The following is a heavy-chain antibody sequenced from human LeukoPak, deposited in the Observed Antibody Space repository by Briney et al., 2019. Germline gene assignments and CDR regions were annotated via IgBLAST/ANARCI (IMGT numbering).Heavy chain of an antibody. CDR1: GFTVSSNY. CDR3: ARGGSGSHPDAFDI. D-gene: IGHD3-10*01. V-gene: IGHV3-53*01. J-gene: IGHJ3*02. CDR2: IYSGGST. Sequence: GGSLRLSCAASGFTVSSNYMSWVRQAPGKGLEWVSVIYSGGSTYYADSVKGRFTISRDNSKNTLYLQMNSLRAEDTAVYYCARGGSGSHPDAFDIWGQGTMVTVSS.